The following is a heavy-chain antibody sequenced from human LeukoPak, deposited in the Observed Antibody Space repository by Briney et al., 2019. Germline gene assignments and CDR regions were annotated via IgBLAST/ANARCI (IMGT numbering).Heavy chain of an antibody. CDR1: GGSISSYY. J-gene: IGHJ5*02. CDR2: IYYSGST. D-gene: IGHD1-26*01. V-gene: IGHV4-59*08. CDR3: ARSIVGATGWFDP. Sequence: SETLSLTCTVSGGSISSYYWSWIRQPPGKGLEWIGYIYYSGSTNYNPSLKSRVTISVDTSKNQFSLKLSSVTAADTAVCYCARSIVGATGWFDPWGQGTLVTVSS.